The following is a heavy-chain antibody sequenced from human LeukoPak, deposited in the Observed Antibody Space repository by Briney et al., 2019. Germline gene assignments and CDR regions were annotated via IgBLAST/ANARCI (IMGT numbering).Heavy chain of an antibody. Sequence: QPGGSLRLSCAASGFTFISYAMSWVRQAPGKGLEWVSAISGSGGSTYYADSVKGRFTISRDNSKNTLYLQMNSLRAEDTAVYYCAKELRYCSSTSCYTVDYWGQGTLVTVSS. V-gene: IGHV3-23*01. J-gene: IGHJ4*02. CDR2: ISGSGGST. D-gene: IGHD2-2*02. CDR3: AKELRYCSSTSCYTVDY. CDR1: GFTFISYA.